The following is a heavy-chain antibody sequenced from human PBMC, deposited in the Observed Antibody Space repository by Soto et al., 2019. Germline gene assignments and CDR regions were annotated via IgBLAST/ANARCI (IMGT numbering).Heavy chain of an antibody. J-gene: IGHJ4*02. CDR3: AHTPFFGDKLDY. CDR2: IYWDDDK. V-gene: IGHV2-5*02. Sequence: QITLKESGPTLVKPTQTLTLTCTFSGFSLSTGGVGVSWIRQPPGKALERLAIIYWDDDKRYSPSLKTRLTITKDTSKKQVVLTMTDMDPVDTATYFCAHTPFFGDKLDYWGQGTLVIVSS. CDR1: GFSLSTGGVG. D-gene: IGHD2-21*01.